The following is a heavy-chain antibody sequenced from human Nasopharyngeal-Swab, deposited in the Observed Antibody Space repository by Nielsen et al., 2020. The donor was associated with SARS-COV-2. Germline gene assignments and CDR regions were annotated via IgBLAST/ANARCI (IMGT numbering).Heavy chain of an antibody. Sequence: GESLKISWATSGFTFRIYGMHWVRQALGKGLEWVAVTSFDGSNKSYADSVKGRFTISKDYAQNTLYLHMNSLRAEDTAVYYCAKGLRVGSAYYFYYYMDVWGKGTTVTVSS. D-gene: IGHD1-26*01. CDR1: GFTFRIYG. J-gene: IGHJ6*03. CDR3: AKGLRVGSAYYFYYYMDV. V-gene: IGHV3-30*05. CDR2: TSFDGSNK.